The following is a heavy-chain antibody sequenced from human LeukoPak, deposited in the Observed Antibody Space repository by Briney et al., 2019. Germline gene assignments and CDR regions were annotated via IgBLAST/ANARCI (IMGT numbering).Heavy chain of an antibody. CDR1: GFTFTSYD. V-gene: IGHV1-8*01. CDR3: VRDGEGVAISVNYWFDP. CDR2: MNPNNGNP. D-gene: IGHD3-10*01. J-gene: IGHJ5*02. Sequence: ASVKVSCKASGFTFTSYDINWVRRASGQGLEWMGWMNPNNGNPGYAQKFQGRVTMTRDTSISTAYMELRGLRSEDTAVYYCVRDGEGVAISVNYWFDPWGQGTLVTVSS.